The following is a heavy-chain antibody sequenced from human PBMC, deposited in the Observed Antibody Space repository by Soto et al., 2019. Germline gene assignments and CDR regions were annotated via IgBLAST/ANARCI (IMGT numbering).Heavy chain of an antibody. J-gene: IGHJ4*02. V-gene: IGHV3-11*01. CDR3: ARVRDSGSYYYYFDY. CDR2: ITSSGSTK. Sequence: ESGGNLVKPGGSLRLSCAASGFTFSDYYMSWVRQAPGKGLEWISYITSSGSTKYYAESVKGRFTISRDNAKNSLYLQMNSLRAEDAAIYYCARVRDSGSYYYYFDYWGQGSLVTVSS. D-gene: IGHD3-10*01. CDR1: GFTFSDYY.